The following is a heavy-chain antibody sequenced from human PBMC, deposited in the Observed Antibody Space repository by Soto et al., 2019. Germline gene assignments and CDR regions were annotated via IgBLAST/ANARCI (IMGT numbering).Heavy chain of an antibody. V-gene: IGHV1-8*01. Sequence: GASVKVSCKASGYTFTSYDINWVRQATGQGLEWMGWMNPNSGNTGYAQKFQGRVTMTRNTSISTAYMELSSLRSEDTAVYYCARGSGYAYYYYYYYMDVWGKGTTVTVSS. CDR1: GYTFTSYD. CDR3: ARGSGYAYYYYYYYMDV. D-gene: IGHD5-12*01. J-gene: IGHJ6*03. CDR2: MNPNSGNT.